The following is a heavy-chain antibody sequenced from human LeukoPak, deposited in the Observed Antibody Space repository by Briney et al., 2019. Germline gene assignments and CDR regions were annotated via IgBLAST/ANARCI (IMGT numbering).Heavy chain of an antibody. CDR2: INPNSGGT. D-gene: IGHD2-15*01. Sequence: EASVKVSCKASGYTFTGYYMHWVRQAPGQGLEWMGWINPNSGGTNYAQKFQGRVTMTRDTSISTAYMELSRLRSDDTAVYYCARPVVAAIASSAFDIWGQGTMVTVSS. J-gene: IGHJ3*02. CDR3: ARPVVAAIASSAFDI. CDR1: GYTFTGYY. V-gene: IGHV1-2*02.